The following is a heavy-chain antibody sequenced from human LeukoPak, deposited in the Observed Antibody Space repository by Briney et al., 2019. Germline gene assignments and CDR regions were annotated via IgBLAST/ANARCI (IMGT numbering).Heavy chain of an antibody. J-gene: IGHJ4*02. V-gene: IGHV3-30*18. Sequence: GGSLRLSCAASGFTFSSYGMHWVRQAPGKGLEWVAVISYDGSNKYYADSVKGRFTISRDNSKNTLYLQMNSLRAEDTAVYYCAKRFLGSSCIDYWGQGTLVTVSS. CDR3: AKRFLGSSCIDY. CDR2: ISYDGSNK. D-gene: IGHD6-13*01. CDR1: GFTFSSYG.